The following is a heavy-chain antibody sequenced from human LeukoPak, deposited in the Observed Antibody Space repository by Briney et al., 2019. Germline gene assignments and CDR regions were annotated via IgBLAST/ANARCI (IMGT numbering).Heavy chain of an antibody. J-gene: IGHJ4*02. CDR2: ISGSDGRT. CDR3: ATNYDLDS. Sequence: GGSLRLSCAASGFTFSTYGMSWVRQTPGKGLQWVSGISGSDGRTYYADSVKGRFTISRDNSKNTLYLQMSSLRAEDAALYYCATNYDLDSWGQGTLVTVSS. D-gene: IGHD1-7*01. V-gene: IGHV3-23*01. CDR1: GFTFSTYG.